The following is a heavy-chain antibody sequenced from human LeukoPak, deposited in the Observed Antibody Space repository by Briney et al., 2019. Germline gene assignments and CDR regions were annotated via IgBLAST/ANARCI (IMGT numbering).Heavy chain of an antibody. Sequence: PSETLSLTCAVYGGSFSGYYWSWIRQPPGKGLEWIGEINHSGSTNYNPSLKSRVTISVDTSKNQFSLKLSSVTAADTAVYYCARQKIEVFNWFDLWGQGTLVTVSS. CDR3: ARQKIEVFNWFDL. CDR1: GGSFSGYY. D-gene: IGHD3-22*01. V-gene: IGHV4-34*01. CDR2: INHSGST. J-gene: IGHJ5*02.